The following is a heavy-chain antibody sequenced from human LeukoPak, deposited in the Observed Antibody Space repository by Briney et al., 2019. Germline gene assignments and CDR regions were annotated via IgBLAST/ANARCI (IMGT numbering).Heavy chain of an antibody. V-gene: IGHV3-11*04. J-gene: IGHJ4*02. CDR3: ARQRRWGFDY. D-gene: IGHD5-24*01. CDR2: IASSGSTI. CDR1: GFTFGDYY. Sequence: GGSLRLSCAASGFTFGDYYMNWIRQAPGKGLEWVSYIASSGSTIYYADSVKGRFTISRDNAKNSLYLQMNSLRVEDTAVYYCARQRRWGFDYWGQGTLVTVSS.